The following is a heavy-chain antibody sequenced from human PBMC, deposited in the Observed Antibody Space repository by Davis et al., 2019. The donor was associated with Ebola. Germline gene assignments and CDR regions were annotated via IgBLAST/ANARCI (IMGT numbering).Heavy chain of an antibody. J-gene: IGHJ4*02. V-gene: IGHV4-59*01. CDR1: GGSISGYY. Sequence: LRLSCTVSGGSISGYYWGWVRQPPGKGLEWIGYIYYSGSTSYNPSLQTRVTMSVDTSKNQFSLRLTSVTAADTAIYYCAREGTGYWGQGILATVSS. CDR3: AREGTGY. CDR2: IYYSGST. D-gene: IGHD2-15*01.